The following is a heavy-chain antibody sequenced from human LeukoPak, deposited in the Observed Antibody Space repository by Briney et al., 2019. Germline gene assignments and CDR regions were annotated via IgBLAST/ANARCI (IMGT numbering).Heavy chain of an antibody. Sequence: GGSPRLSCAASGFTFSSYAMHWVRQAPGKGLEWVAVISYDGSNKYYADSVKGRFTISRDNSKNTLYLQMNSLRAEDTAVYYCAKGKVPAAPNWFDPWGQGTLVTVSS. V-gene: IGHV3-30-3*01. CDR3: AKGKVPAAPNWFDP. CDR2: ISYDGSNK. CDR1: GFTFSSYA. D-gene: IGHD2-2*01. J-gene: IGHJ5*02.